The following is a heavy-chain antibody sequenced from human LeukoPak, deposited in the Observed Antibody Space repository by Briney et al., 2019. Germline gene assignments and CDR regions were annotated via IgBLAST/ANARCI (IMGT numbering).Heavy chain of an antibody. D-gene: IGHD6-19*01. V-gene: IGHV3-23*01. Sequence: GGSLRLSCAASGFTFSSYAMSWVRQAPGKGLEWVSAISGSGGSTYYADSVKGRFTISRDNSKNTLYLQMNSLRAEDTAVYYCAKKSGIAVDGRSYFDYWGQGTLVTVSS. CDR2: ISGSGGST. CDR1: GFTFSSYA. CDR3: AKKSGIAVDGRSYFDY. J-gene: IGHJ4*02.